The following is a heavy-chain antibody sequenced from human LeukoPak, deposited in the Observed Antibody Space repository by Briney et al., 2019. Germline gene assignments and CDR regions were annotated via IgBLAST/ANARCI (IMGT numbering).Heavy chain of an antibody. CDR2: ITTYNGNT. V-gene: IGHV1-18*01. J-gene: IGHJ5*02. CDR3: ARGGHRRYYYTSGSAFDP. Sequence: ASVKVSCKASGYSFTSYGISWVRQAPGQGLEWMGWITTYNGNTNYAQKLQGRVTMTTDTSTSTAYMELKSLRSDDTAVYYCARGGHRRYYYTSGSAFDPGGQGTLVTVSS. CDR1: GYSFTSYG. D-gene: IGHD3-10*01.